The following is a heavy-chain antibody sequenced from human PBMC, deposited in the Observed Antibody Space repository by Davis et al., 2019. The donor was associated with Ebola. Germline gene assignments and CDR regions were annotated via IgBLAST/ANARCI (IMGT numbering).Heavy chain of an antibody. CDR2: INSDGSST. CDR1: GFTFSSYW. CDR3: ARVRRSYYYYGMDV. Sequence: HTGGSLRLSCAASGFTFSSYWMHWVRQAPGKGLVWVSRINSDGSSTSYADSVKGRFTISRDNAKNTLYLQMNSLRAEDTAVYYCARVRRSYYYYGMDVWGQGTTVTVSS. J-gene: IGHJ6*02. V-gene: IGHV3-74*01.